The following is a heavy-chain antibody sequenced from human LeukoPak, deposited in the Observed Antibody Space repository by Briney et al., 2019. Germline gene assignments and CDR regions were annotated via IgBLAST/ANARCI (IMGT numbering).Heavy chain of an antibody. V-gene: IGHV4-4*09. CDR1: GGSISRYY. J-gene: IGHJ4*02. Sequence: PSETLSLTCTVSGGSISRYYRSWIRQPPGKGLEWIGYIYTSGSTNYNPSLKSRVTISVDTSKNQFSLKLSSVTAADTAVYYCARHLPAQNWFPFDSWGQGTLVTVSS. CDR3: ARHLPAQNWFPFDS. D-gene: IGHD3-9*01. CDR2: IYTSGST.